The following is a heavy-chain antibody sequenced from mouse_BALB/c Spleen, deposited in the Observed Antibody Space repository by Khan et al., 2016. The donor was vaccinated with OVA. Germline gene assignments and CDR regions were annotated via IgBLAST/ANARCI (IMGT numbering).Heavy chain of an antibody. V-gene: IGHV1-77*01. CDR1: GYTFTDYY. CDR3: ARMDTTSLDY. CDR2: IYPGSGNT. Sequence: QIQLVQSGTELARPGTSVKLSCKASGYTFTDYYITWVKQRTGQGLEWIGEIYPGSGNTYYNENFKGKASLTADKSSNTAYMPLSSLTSEDSAVYFCARMDTTSLDYWGQGTTLTVSS. J-gene: IGHJ2*01. D-gene: IGHD2-3*01.